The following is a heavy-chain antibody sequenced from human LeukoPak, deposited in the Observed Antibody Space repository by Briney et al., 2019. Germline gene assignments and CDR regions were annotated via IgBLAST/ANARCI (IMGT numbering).Heavy chain of an antibody. CDR1: GGSISSSSYY. Sequence: PSETLSLTCTVSGGSISSSSYYWGWIRQPPGKGLEWIGSIYYSGSTYYNPSLKSRVTISVDTSKNQFSLKLSSATAADTAVYYCARRGIVERPFDYWGQGTLVTVSS. CDR2: IYYSGST. V-gene: IGHV4-39*01. CDR3: ARRGIVERPFDY. J-gene: IGHJ4*02. D-gene: IGHD3-22*01.